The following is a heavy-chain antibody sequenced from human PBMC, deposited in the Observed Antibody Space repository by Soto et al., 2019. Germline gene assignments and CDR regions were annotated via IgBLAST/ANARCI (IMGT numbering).Heavy chain of an antibody. CDR3: ARVEAVAGLYNYHGLDV. CDR2: IVPIFGTT. CDR1: GGTFSNYA. V-gene: IGHV1-69*12. Sequence: QVQLVQSGAEVKKPGSSVKVSCKVSGGTFSNYAIDWVRLAPGHGLEWMGGIVPIFGTTYYTQKFQGRATSIADDSTTTAYCEMSSLRSEDTAIYYCARVEAVAGLYNYHGLDVWGQGTAVTVSS. D-gene: IGHD6-19*01. J-gene: IGHJ6*02.